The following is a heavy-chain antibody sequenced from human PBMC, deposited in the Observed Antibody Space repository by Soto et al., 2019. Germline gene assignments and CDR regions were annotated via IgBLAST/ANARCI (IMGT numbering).Heavy chain of an antibody. D-gene: IGHD5-18*01. Sequence: PGGSLRLSCAASGFTVSSNYMSWVRQAPGKGLEWVSVIYSGGSTYYADSVKGRFTTSRDNSKNTLYLQMNSLRAEDTAVYYCARDFRGYSSGYIGYYYYSYMDVWGKGTTVTVSS. V-gene: IGHV3-66*01. CDR2: IYSGGST. CDR1: GFTVSSNY. CDR3: ARDFRGYSSGYIGYYYYSYMDV. J-gene: IGHJ6*03.